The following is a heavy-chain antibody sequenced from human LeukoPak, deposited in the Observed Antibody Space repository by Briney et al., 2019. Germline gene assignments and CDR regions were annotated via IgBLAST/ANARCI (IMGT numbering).Heavy chain of an antibody. J-gene: IGHJ4*02. CDR1: TFTFSSYA. D-gene: IGHD4-17*01. CDR2: ISAGADST. Sequence: GGSLRLSCAASTFTFSSYAMSWVRQAPGKGLEWVSAISAGADSTYYADSVQGRFTISRDNSKNTLFLQMSGLRAEDTAVYFCARGAYGDYDYWAQGTLVTVSS. CDR3: ARGAYGDYDY. V-gene: IGHV3-23*01.